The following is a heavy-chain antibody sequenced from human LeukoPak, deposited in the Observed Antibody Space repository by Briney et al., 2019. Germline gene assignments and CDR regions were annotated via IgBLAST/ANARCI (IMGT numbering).Heavy chain of an antibody. V-gene: IGHV4-4*07. Sequence: SETLSLTCTVSGGSISSYYWSWIRQPAGKGLEWIGRIYTSGSTNYNPSLKSRVTMSVDTSKNQFSLKLSSVTAADTAVYYCARGTHYDILTGLYYYYMGVWGKGTTVTVSS. CDR2: IYTSGST. D-gene: IGHD3-9*01. CDR1: GGSISSYY. J-gene: IGHJ6*03. CDR3: ARGTHYDILTGLYYYYMGV.